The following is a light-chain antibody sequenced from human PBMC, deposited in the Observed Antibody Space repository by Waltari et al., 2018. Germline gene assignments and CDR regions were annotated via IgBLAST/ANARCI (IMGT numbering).Light chain of an antibody. V-gene: IGKV1-5*03. J-gene: IGKJ5*01. CDR2: QVS. CDR3: QQYDKYPVA. CDR1: QSIRSW. Sequence: DIQMTQFPSTLSASVGDTVTITCRASQSIRSWLAWYQQKPGKAPKLLIYQVSSLESGFPSRFSGSGSGPEFTLTISSLQPDDFATYYCQQYDKYPVAFGQGTRLEIK.